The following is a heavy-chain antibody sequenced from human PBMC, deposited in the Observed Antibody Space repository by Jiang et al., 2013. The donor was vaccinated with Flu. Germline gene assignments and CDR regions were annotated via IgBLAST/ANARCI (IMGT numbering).Heavy chain of an antibody. V-gene: IGHV3-15*07. D-gene: IGHD1-26*01. CDR3: ATSVEARGAFDI. CDR2: VTRRSDGGTT. Sequence: LSCAASGVTFSDAWMDWVRQAPGKGLEWVGRVTRRSDGGTTAYAAPVEGRFTISRDDSKTTLYLQMNSLKTEDTAVYYCATSVEARGAFDIWGQGTMVTVSS. J-gene: IGHJ3*02. CDR1: GVTFSDAW.